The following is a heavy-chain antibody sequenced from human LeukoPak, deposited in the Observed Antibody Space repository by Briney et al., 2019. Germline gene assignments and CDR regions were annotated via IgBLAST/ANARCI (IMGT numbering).Heavy chain of an antibody. D-gene: IGHD1-7*01. CDR2: INSDGSST. CDR3: ARDRDNWNFLDY. Sequence: PGGSPRLSCAASGFTFSSYWMHWVRQAPGKGLVWVSRINSDGSSTSYADSVKGRFTISRDNAKNTLYLQMNSLRAEDTAVYYCARDRDNWNFLDYWGQGTLVTVSS. V-gene: IGHV3-74*01. CDR1: GFTFSSYW. J-gene: IGHJ4*02.